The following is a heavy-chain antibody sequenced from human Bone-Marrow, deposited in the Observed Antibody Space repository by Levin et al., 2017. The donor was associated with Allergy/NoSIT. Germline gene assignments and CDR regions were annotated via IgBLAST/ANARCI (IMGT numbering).Heavy chain of an antibody. CDR2: IKSGGIT. V-gene: IGHV4-4*07. Sequence: NPSETLSLTCTVSGASITSYFWTWIRQPAGKGVEWIGRIKSGGITNYNPSLKSRVTMSLDTSKNQLSVKLTSVTAADTAVYYCAREKESYHRSLDYWGQGTLVTVSS. CDR1: GASITSYF. J-gene: IGHJ4*02. D-gene: IGHD1-14*01. CDR3: AREKESYHRSLDY.